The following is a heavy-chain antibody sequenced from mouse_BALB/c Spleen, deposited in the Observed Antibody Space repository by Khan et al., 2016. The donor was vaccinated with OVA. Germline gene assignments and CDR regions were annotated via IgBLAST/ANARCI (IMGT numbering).Heavy chain of an antibody. V-gene: IGHV1-63*02. CDR3: ARRGAARATWYYFDY. Sequence: QVQLKQSGAELVRPGTSVKMSCKAAGYTFTNYWIGGVKQRPGHGLEWIGDTYPGGGYTNYNEKFKGKATLTADTSSSTAYLQLSGLTSEDSSIYYCARRGAARATWYYFDYWGQGPTLTVSS. CDR2: TYPGGGYT. D-gene: IGHD3-1*01. CDR1: GYTFTNYW. J-gene: IGHJ2*01.